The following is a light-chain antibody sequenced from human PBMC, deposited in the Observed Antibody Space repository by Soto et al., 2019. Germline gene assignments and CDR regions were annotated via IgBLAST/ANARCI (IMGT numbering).Light chain of an antibody. CDR1: SSDVGSYNR. Sequence: QSALTQPPSVSGSPGQSVSISCTGTSSDVGSYNRVSWYQQSPGTAPKLMIYEVSNRPSGVPDRFSGSKSGNTASLTISGLQAEDEAEYYCSSYTSSSTFVFGTGTKVTVL. V-gene: IGLV2-18*02. J-gene: IGLJ1*01. CDR3: SSYTSSSTFV. CDR2: EVS.